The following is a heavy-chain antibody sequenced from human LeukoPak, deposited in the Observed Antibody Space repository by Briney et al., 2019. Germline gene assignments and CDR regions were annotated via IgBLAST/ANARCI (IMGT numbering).Heavy chain of an antibody. CDR2: ISETSPRA. V-gene: IGHV3-23*01. J-gene: IGHJ1*01. Sequence: GGSLRLSCAASGFTFSSYVMSWVRQAPGKGLDWVSTISETSPRAYYADSVKGRFTISRDNSKNTLYLQMNSLRAEDTAVYYCALLPWPDISAAIQGANCWGQGTLVTVSS. CDR1: GFTFSSYV. D-gene: IGHD2-2*02. CDR3: ALLPWPDISAAIQGANC.